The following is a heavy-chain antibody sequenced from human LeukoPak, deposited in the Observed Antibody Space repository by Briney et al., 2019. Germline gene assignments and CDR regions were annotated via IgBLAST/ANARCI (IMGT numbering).Heavy chain of an antibody. D-gene: IGHD3-22*01. Sequence: PGGSLRLSCAASGFTFSSYSMNWVRQAPGKGLEWVSSISSSSIYMYYADSLKGRFIISRDNAKNSLYLQMNSLRAEDTAVYYCARGYYYDTSGYPPFDYWGQGTLVTVSS. V-gene: IGHV3-21*01. J-gene: IGHJ4*02. CDR1: GFTFSSYS. CDR2: ISSSSIYM. CDR3: ARGYYYDTSGYPPFDY.